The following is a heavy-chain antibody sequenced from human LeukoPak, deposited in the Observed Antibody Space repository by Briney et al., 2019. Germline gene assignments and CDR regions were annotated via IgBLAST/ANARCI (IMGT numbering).Heavy chain of an antibody. V-gene: IGHV1-69*13. CDR2: ITPIFGTA. D-gene: IGHD3-22*01. CDR3: AREWGLESSGYYYAY. Sequence: SVKVSCKASGGTFSRFTISWVRQAPGQGFEWMGGITPIFGTANFAQKFQGRVSITADGSTSTAFMELSSLRSEDTAVYYWAREWGLESSGYYYAYWGQGTLVTVSS. CDR1: GGTFSRFT. J-gene: IGHJ4*02.